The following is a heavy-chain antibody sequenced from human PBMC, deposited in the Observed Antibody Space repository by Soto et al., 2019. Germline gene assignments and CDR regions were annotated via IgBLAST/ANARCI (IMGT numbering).Heavy chain of an antibody. J-gene: IGHJ5*02. CDR1: GGSISSYY. Sequence: QVQLQESGPGLVKPSETLSLTCTVSGGSISSYYWSWIRQPPGKGLEWIGYIYYSGSTNYNPSLKSRVTISVDTSKNQFSLKLSSVTAADTAVYYCARARSISTNYDFWSGYYYWFDPWGQGTLVTVSS. CDR2: IYYSGST. D-gene: IGHD3-3*01. CDR3: ARARSISTNYDFWSGYYYWFDP. V-gene: IGHV4-59*01.